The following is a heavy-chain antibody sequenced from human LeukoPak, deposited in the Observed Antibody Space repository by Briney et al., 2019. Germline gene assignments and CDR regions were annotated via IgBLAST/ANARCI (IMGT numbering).Heavy chain of an antibody. D-gene: IGHD4-17*01. V-gene: IGHV3-9*01. CDR3: AKDSTDWYFDL. J-gene: IGHJ2*01. Sequence: GGSLRLSCAASGFTLDDYAMHWVRQAPGKGLEWVSGISWNSGSIGYADSVKGRFTISRDNAKNSLYLQMISLRAEDTAFYYCAKDSTDWYFDLWGRGTLVTVSS. CDR1: GFTLDDYA. CDR2: ISWNSGSI.